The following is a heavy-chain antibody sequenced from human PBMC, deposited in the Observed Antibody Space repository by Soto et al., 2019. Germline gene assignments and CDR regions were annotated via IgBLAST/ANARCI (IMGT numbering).Heavy chain of an antibody. Sequence: EVQLLESGGGLVQPGGSLRLSCAASVFTFSSYAMSWVRQAPGKGLEWVSAISGSGSSTYYTDSVKGRFTISRDNSKNTLSLQMNSLRAEDTAVYYCAKDVRGDYYGSGSYHNWFDPWGQGTLVTVSS. V-gene: IGHV3-23*01. J-gene: IGHJ5*02. CDR3: AKDVRGDYYGSGSYHNWFDP. CDR1: VFTFSSYA. CDR2: ISGSGSST. D-gene: IGHD3-10*01.